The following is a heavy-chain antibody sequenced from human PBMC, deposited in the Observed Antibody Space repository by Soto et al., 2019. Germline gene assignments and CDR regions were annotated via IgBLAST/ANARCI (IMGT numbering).Heavy chain of an antibody. D-gene: IGHD4-17*01. CDR3: ARSEATVLDS. CDR2: DHISGST. Sequence: QVQLQESGPGLVKPLGTLSLNCTVSGGSMSSSNWWNWVSQPPGKGLEWIGEDHISGSTNYNTSLPSRVTKSVDTSKNQYSLTLRSVTAADTAVYYCARSEATVLDSGGQGTLVTFSS. J-gene: IGHJ4*02. CDR1: GGSMSSSNW. V-gene: IGHV4-4*02.